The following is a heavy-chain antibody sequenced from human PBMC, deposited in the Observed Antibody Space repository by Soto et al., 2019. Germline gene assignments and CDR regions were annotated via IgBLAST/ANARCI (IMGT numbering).Heavy chain of an antibody. CDR3: AKDFSYYDSSGYYGY. Sequence: PGGSLRLSCAASGFTFSSYAMSWVRQAPGKGLEWVSAISGSGGSTYYADSVKGRFTISRDNSKNTLYLQMDSPRAEDTAVYYCAKDFSYYDSSGYYGYWGQGTLVTVSS. V-gene: IGHV3-23*01. D-gene: IGHD3-22*01. J-gene: IGHJ4*02. CDR2: ISGSGGST. CDR1: GFTFSSYA.